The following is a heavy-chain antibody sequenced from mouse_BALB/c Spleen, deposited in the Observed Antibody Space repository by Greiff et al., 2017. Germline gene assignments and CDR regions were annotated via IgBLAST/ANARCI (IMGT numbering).Heavy chain of an antibody. CDR3: ARSGYGSSYDAMDY. CDR1: GFTFSSYA. CDR2: ISSGGSYT. Sequence: EVHLVESGGGLVKPGGSLKLSCAASGFTFSSYAMSWVRQSPEKRLEWVAEISSGGSYTYYPDTVTGRFTISRDNAKNTLYLEMSSLRSEDTAMYYCARSGYGSSYDAMDYWGQGTSVTVSS. J-gene: IGHJ4*01. V-gene: IGHV5-9-4*01. D-gene: IGHD1-1*01.